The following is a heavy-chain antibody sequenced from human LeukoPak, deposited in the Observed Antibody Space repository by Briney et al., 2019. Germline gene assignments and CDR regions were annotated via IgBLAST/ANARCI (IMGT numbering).Heavy chain of an antibody. D-gene: IGHD3-3*01. J-gene: IGHJ5*02. V-gene: IGHV3-53*01. CDR1: GFTVSSNY. Sequence: GGSLRLSCAASGFTVSSNYMSWVCQAPGKGLEWVSVIYSGGSTYYADSVKGRFTISRDNAKNSLYLQMNSLRAEDTAVYYCARDYYDFWSGYLNWFDPWGQGTLVTVSS. CDR2: IYSGGST. CDR3: ARDYYDFWSGYLNWFDP.